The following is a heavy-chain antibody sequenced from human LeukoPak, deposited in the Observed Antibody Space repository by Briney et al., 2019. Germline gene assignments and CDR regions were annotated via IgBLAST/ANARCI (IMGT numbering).Heavy chain of an antibody. J-gene: IGHJ4*02. CDR3: AKTGQFDY. CDR2: ITGSGGNT. Sequence: SGGSLRLSCVASRFTFSSYAMSWVRQAPGKGLEWVSTITGSGGNTFYADPVKGRFAVSRDNSKNTLYLQMNSLRVEDTAVYYCAKTGQFDYWGQGTLVTVSS. CDR1: RFTFSSYA. D-gene: IGHD7-27*01. V-gene: IGHV3-23*01.